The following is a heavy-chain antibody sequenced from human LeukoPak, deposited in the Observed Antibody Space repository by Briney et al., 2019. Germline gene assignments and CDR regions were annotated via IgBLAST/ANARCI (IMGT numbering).Heavy chain of an antibody. CDR3: TGGGDAFDY. Sequence: SQTLSLTCAISGDSVSSSIAAWSWVRQSPSRGLEWLGRTYYRSEWYNDYAISVKSRITINPDTSKNQFSLRLNSVTPEDTAVYFCTGGGDAFDYWGQRTLVTVSS. CDR2: TYYRSEWYN. CDR1: GDSVSSSIAA. V-gene: IGHV6-1*01. J-gene: IGHJ4*02. D-gene: IGHD3-10*01.